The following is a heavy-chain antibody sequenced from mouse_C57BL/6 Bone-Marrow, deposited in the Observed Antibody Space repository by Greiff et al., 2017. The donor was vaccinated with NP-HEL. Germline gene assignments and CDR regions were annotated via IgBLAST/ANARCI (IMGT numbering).Heavy chain of an antibody. CDR1: GFTSTDYY. V-gene: IGHV7-3*01. Sequence: EVKLMESGGGLVQPGGSLSLSCAASGFTSTDYYMSWVRQPPGKALEWLGFIRNKANGYTTEYSASVKGRFTISRDNSQSILYLQMNALRAEDSATYYCARFSYYGYYFDYWGQGTTLTVSS. D-gene: IGHD1-1*01. CDR3: ARFSYYGYYFDY. CDR2: IRNKANGYTT. J-gene: IGHJ2*01.